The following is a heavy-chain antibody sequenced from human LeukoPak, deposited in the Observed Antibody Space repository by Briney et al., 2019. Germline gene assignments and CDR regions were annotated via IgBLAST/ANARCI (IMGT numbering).Heavy chain of an antibody. J-gene: IGHJ5*02. CDR2: INHSGST. Sequence: TSETLSLTCAVYGGSFGGYYWSWIRQPPGKGLEWIGEINHSGSTNYNPSLKSRVTISVDTSKNQFSLKLSSVTAADTAVYYCARAGYSSGWYSSWGQGTLVTVSS. V-gene: IGHV4-34*01. CDR3: ARAGYSSGWYSS. CDR1: GGSFGGYY. D-gene: IGHD6-19*01.